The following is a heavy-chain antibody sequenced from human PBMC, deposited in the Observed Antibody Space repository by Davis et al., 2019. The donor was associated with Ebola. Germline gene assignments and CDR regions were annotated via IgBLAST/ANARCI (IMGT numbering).Heavy chain of an antibody. V-gene: IGHV4-4*02. Sequence: MPSETLSLTCAVSGDSISSSNWWSWVRQPPGKGLEWIGEISQSGSTNYNPSLKSRVTISVDKSKNQFSLKLSSVTAADTAVYYCARSRITMVRGVISYYYGMDVWGQGTTVTVSS. D-gene: IGHD3-10*01. CDR1: GDSISSSNW. CDR2: ISQSGST. CDR3: ARSRITMVRGVISYYYGMDV. J-gene: IGHJ6*02.